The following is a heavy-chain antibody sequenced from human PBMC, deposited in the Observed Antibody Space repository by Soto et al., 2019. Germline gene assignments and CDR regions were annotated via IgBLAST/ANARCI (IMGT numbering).Heavy chain of an antibody. CDR2: ISSSSSYI. CDR3: ARESEDLTSNFDY. Sequence: GGSLRLSCAASGFTFSSYSMNWVRQAPGKGLEWVSSISSSSSYIYYADSVKGRFTISRDNAKNSLYLQMNSLRAEDTAVYYCARESEDLTSNFDYWGQGTLVTVSS. J-gene: IGHJ4*02. CDR1: GFTFSSYS. V-gene: IGHV3-21*01.